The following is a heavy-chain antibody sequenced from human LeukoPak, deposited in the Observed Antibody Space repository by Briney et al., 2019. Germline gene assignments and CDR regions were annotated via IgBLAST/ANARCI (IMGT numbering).Heavy chain of an antibody. V-gene: IGHV3-21*01. CDR3: ARDLEDYNNYGEMAI. Sequence: AGGSLRLSCAVSRFTFSSYTMNWVRQAPGKGLEWVSTISTSSSYKYYADSAKGRFTISRDNAKNSLYLQMNSLRAEDTAVYYCARDLEDYNNYGEMAIWGQGTLVTVSS. D-gene: IGHD4-11*01. J-gene: IGHJ4*02. CDR1: RFTFSSYT. CDR2: ISTSSSYK.